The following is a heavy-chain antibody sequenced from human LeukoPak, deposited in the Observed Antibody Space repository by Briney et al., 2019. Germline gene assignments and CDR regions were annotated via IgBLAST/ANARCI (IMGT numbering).Heavy chain of an antibody. CDR1: GFTFSSYA. Sequence: AGGSLRLSCGASGFTFSSYAMSWVRQAPGKGLEWVSGISGSGGSTHYADSVKGRFAISRDNSKNTLYLQMNSPRAEDTAVYYCAILPGYSSSWYEVDYWGQGTLVTVSS. J-gene: IGHJ4*02. CDR3: AILPGYSSSWYEVDY. V-gene: IGHV3-23*01. D-gene: IGHD6-13*01. CDR2: ISGSGGST.